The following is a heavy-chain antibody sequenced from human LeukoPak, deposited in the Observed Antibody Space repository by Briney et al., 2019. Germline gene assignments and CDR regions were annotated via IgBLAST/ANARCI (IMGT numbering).Heavy chain of an antibody. Sequence: ASEKVSFRGFGYTFTRYYVHWVRQAPGQGLEWIGIINPSGGTNYAQKFQGRVTMTRDTSTSTVYMELSSLRSEDTAVYYCARGTPGYSSVWGQGTLVTVSS. CDR1: GYTFTRYY. CDR3: ARGTPGYSSV. CDR2: INPSGGT. V-gene: IGHV1-46*01. D-gene: IGHD6-19*01. J-gene: IGHJ4*02.